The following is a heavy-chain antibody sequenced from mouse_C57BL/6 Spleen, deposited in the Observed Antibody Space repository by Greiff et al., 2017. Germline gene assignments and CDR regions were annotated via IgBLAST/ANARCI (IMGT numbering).Heavy chain of an antibody. D-gene: IGHD1-1*01. CDR2: ISGGGGNT. Sequence: EVKLVESGGGLVKPGGSLKLSCAASGFTFSSYTMSWVRQTPEKRLEWVATISGGGGNTYYPDSVKGGFTISSDNAKNTLYLQMSSLRSEDTALYDCANYDVSRDAYWYFDVWGTGTTVTVSA. V-gene: IGHV5-9*01. CDR3: ANYDVSRDAYWYFDV. J-gene: IGHJ1*03. CDR1: GFTFSSYT.